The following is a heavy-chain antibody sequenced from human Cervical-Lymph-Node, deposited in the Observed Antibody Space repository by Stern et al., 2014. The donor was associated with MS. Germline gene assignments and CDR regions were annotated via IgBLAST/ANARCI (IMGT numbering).Heavy chain of an antibody. CDR2: TWYDGTNK. V-gene: IGHV3-33*01. CDR3: ARDFYGEQFGYFDY. J-gene: IGHJ4*02. D-gene: IGHD4-17*01. Sequence: VQLVESGGGEVQPGRSLRLSCAASGFSFNNYAMHWVRQAPGKGLEWVAATWYDGTNKYYADSVKGRFTISRDNSKNTLYLQMNSLKAEDTAVYYCARDFYGEQFGYFDYWGQGNLVTVSA. CDR1: GFSFNNYA.